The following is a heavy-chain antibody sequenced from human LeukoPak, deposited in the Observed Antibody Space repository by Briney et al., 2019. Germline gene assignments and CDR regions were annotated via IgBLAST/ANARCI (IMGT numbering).Heavy chain of an antibody. D-gene: IGHD6-13*01. J-gene: IGHJ6*03. Sequence: SETLSLTCTVSGNSFGDYYWSWIRQPPGKGLEWIGSIYHSGSTYYNPSLKSRVTISVDTSKNQFSLKLSSVTAADTAVYYCARDGPYSSSWYADYYYYMDVWGKGTTVTVSS. CDR3: ARDGPYSSSWYADYYYYMDV. V-gene: IGHV4-38-2*02. CDR2: IYHSGST. CDR1: GNSFGDYY.